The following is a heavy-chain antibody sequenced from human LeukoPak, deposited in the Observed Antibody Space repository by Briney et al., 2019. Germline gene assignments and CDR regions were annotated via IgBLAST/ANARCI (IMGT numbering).Heavy chain of an antibody. V-gene: IGHV3-74*01. CDR1: GFTFRTYW. J-gene: IGHJ4*02. D-gene: IGHD1-26*01. CDR2: INEDGSIT. Sequence: GGSLRLSCAVSGFTFRTYWMHWVRQVPGEGLVWVSRINEDGSITDYADSVKGRFSISRDNAKNTLYLQMNSLRAEDTAVYYCGRDLGGRSGYWGQGTLVTVSS. CDR3: GRDLGGRSGY.